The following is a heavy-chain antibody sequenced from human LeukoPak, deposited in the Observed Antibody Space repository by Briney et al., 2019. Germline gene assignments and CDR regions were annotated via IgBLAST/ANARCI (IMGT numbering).Heavy chain of an antibody. CDR3: FGRGAAGEFDY. CDR1: GGSSSSYY. Sequence: PSETLSLTGTVSGGSSSSYYWSWIRQPAGKGLEWIGRIYTSGSTNYNPSLKSRVTMSVDTSKNQFSLKLSSVTAADTAVYYCFGRGAAGEFDYWGQGTLVTVSS. D-gene: IGHD3-10*01. V-gene: IGHV4-4*07. J-gene: IGHJ4*02. CDR2: IYTSGST.